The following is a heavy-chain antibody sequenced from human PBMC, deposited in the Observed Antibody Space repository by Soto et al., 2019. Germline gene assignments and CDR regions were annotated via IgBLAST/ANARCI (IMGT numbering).Heavy chain of an antibody. D-gene: IGHD3-10*01. Sequence: QVQLQQWGAGLLKPSETLSLTCAVYGGSFSGYYWSWIRQPPGKGLEWIGEINHSGSTNYNPSLKSRVTISVDTSKNQFSLKLSSVTAADTAVYYCARGNEEDVLLWFGESGYGMDVWGQGTTFTVSS. J-gene: IGHJ6*02. CDR1: GGSFSGYY. CDR3: ARGNEEDVLLWFGESGYGMDV. CDR2: INHSGST. V-gene: IGHV4-34*01.